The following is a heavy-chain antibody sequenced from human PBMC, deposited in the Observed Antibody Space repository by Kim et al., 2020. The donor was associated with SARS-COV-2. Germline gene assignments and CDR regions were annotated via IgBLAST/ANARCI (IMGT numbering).Heavy chain of an antibody. CDR2: INHSGST. D-gene: IGHD3-10*01. CDR1: GGSFSGYY. Sequence: SETLSLTCAVYGGSFSGYYWSWIRQPPGKGLEWIGEINHSGSTNYNPSLKSRVTISVDTSKNQFSLKLSSVTAADTAVYYCARGRRGVTMVRGVITPVFDYWGQGTLVTVSS. V-gene: IGHV4-34*01. CDR3: ARGRRGVTMVRGVITPVFDY. J-gene: IGHJ4*02.